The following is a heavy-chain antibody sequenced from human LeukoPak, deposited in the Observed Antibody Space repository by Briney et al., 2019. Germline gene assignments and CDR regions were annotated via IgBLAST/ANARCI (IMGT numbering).Heavy chain of an antibody. CDR1: GFTFSTYW. CDR2: VKSDGSST. Sequence: GGSLRLSCEASGFTFSTYWMSWVRQAPGKGLVWVSHVKSDGSSTNYADAVRGRFTISRDNAKNTLYLQMNSLRAEDTAVYYCARGNDYWSGYVDFWGQGTLVTVSS. J-gene: IGHJ4*02. D-gene: IGHD3-3*01. CDR3: ARGNDYWSGYVDF. V-gene: IGHV3-74*01.